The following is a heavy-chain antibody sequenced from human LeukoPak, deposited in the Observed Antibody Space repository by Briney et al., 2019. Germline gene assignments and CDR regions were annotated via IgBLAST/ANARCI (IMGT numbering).Heavy chain of an antibody. J-gene: IGHJ4*02. D-gene: IGHD1-26*01. Sequence: PGGSLRLSCAASGFTFSSYWMSWVRQAPGKGLEWVANIKQDGSDKYYVDSVKGRFTISRDNSKNTLYLQMNSLRAEDTALYFCAQWSRYFDYWGQGTLVTVSS. CDR3: AQWSRYFDY. V-gene: IGHV3-7*03. CDR1: GFTFSSYW. CDR2: IKQDGSDK.